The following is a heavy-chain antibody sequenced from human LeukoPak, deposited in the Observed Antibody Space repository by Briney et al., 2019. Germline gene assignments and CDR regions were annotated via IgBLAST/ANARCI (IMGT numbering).Heavy chain of an antibody. CDR3: ARVGGAENVVG. CDR1: GFTFSSYS. Sequence: GGSLRLSCAASGFTFSSYSMNWVRQAPGKGLEWVSSISSSSSYIYYADSVKGRFTISRDNAKKSLYLQMNSLRAEDTAVYYCARVGGAENVVGWGQGTLVTVSS. V-gene: IGHV3-21*01. D-gene: IGHD2-15*01. J-gene: IGHJ4*02. CDR2: ISSSSSYI.